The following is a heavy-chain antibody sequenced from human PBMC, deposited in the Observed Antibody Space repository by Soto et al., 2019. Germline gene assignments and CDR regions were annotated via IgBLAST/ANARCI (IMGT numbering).Heavy chain of an antibody. J-gene: IGHJ6*02. V-gene: IGHV4-4*02. CDR1: GGSISSSNW. D-gene: IGHD3-10*01. CDR3: ARHLYGSGSYYYYYYYGMDV. CDR2: IYYSGST. Sequence: SETLSLTCAVSGGSISSSNWWSWVRQPPGKGLEWIGEIYYSGSTYYNPSLKSRVTISVDTSKNQFSLKLSSVTAADTAVYYCARHLYGSGSYYYYYYYGMDVWGQGTTVTVSS.